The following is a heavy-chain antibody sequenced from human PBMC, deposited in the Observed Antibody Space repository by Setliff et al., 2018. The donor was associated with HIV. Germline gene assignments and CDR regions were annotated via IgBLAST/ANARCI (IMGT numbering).Heavy chain of an antibody. D-gene: IGHD3-10*01. CDR3: ARDDHYYDSGSYYSDWYFDL. CDR1: GYTFTGYY. J-gene: IGHJ2*01. V-gene: IGHV1-69*13. Sequence: SVKVSCKASGYTFTGYYMHWVRQAPGQGLEWMGGIIPIFGTANYAQKVQGRVKITADESTSTADMELSSLRSEDTAVYYCARDDHYYDSGSYYSDWYFDLWGRGTLVTVSS. CDR2: IIPIFGTA.